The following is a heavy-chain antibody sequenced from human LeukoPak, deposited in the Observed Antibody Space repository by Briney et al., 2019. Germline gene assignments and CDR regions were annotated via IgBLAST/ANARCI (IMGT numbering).Heavy chain of an antibody. CDR2: ITSSSSAI. CDR3: ARVRGSYHFDY. V-gene: IGHV3-48*01. CDR1: GFTFSGYS. D-gene: IGHD1-26*01. Sequence: GGSLRLSCAASGFTFSGYSMNWVRQAPGKGLEWVSYITSSSSAIYYADSVKGRFTIYRDNAKNSLYLQMNSLRAEETAVYYCARVRGSYHFDYWGQGTLVTVSS. J-gene: IGHJ4*02.